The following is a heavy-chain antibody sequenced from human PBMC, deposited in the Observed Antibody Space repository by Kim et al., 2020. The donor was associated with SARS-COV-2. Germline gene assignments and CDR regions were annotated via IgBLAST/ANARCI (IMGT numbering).Heavy chain of an antibody. CDR2: INHSGST. CDR3: ARGGDYDFWSGYYGGRFD. Sequence: SETLSLTCAVYGGSFSGYYWSWIRQPPGKGLEWIGEINHSGSTNYNPSLKSRVTISVDTSKNQFSLKLSSVTAADTAVYYCARGGDYDFWSGYYGGRFD. J-gene: IGHJ4*01. V-gene: IGHV4-34*01. D-gene: IGHD3-3*01. CDR1: GGSFSGYY.